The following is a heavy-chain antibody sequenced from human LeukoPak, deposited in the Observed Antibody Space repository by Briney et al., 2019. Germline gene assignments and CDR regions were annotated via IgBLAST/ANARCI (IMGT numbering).Heavy chain of an antibody. V-gene: IGHV1-18*01. D-gene: IGHD1-26*01. CDR3: ESGRGSYNS. CDR1: GYTFTSYG. Sequence: ASVKVSCKASGYTFTSYGITWVRQAPGQGLEWIGWISAYNGNTNYAQKLQGRVTMTTDTSTSTAYMELRSLRSDDTAAYSRESGRGSYNSLGQGILVTVSS. CDR2: ISAYNGNT. J-gene: IGHJ4*02.